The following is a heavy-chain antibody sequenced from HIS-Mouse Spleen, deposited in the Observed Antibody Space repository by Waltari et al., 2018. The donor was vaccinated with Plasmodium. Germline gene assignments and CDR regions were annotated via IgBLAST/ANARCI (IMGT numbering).Heavy chain of an antibody. CDR1: GGSIRSSRYY. J-gene: IGHJ6*02. D-gene: IGHD4-4*01. V-gene: IGHV4-39*01. CDR2: IYYSGST. Sequence: QLQLQESGPGLVKPSETPSLTCTVSGGSIRSSRYYWGWLPQPPGTVLAWTGSIYYSGSTYYNPSLKSRVTISVDTSKNQFSLKLSSVTAADTAVYYCASLPRVEEVTTPFYYYYYGMDVWGQGTTVTVSS. CDR3: ASLPRVEEVTTPFYYYYYGMDV.